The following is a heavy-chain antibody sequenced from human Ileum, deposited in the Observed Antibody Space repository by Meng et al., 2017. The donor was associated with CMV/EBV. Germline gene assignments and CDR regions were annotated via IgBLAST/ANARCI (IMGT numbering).Heavy chain of an antibody. D-gene: IGHD3-22*01. V-gene: IGHV4-30-4*08. CDR1: GGSISSGDYY. Sequence: QVQLQEPGPGLVKPSQTLSLTCTVSGGSISSGDYYWSWIREPPGKGLEWIGYINYRGTTYYNPSLKRRLTISVDTSNNQFSLILSSVTAADTALYYCARAISGHYYVPWGQGTLVTVSS. CDR2: INYRGTT. J-gene: IGHJ1*01. CDR3: ARAISGHYYVP.